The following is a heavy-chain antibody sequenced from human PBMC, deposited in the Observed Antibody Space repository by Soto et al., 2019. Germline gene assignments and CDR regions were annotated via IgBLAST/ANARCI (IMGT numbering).Heavy chain of an antibody. CDR1: GFTFSSYA. Sequence: GGSLRLSCAASGFTFSSYAMSWVRQAPGKGLEWVSAISGSGGSTYYADSVKGRFTISRDNSKNTLYLQMNSLRAEDTAVYYCAKDCGGSCFYYYGMDVWGQGTTVTVSS. V-gene: IGHV3-23*01. CDR2: ISGSGGST. CDR3: AKDCGGSCFYYYGMDV. J-gene: IGHJ6*02. D-gene: IGHD2-15*01.